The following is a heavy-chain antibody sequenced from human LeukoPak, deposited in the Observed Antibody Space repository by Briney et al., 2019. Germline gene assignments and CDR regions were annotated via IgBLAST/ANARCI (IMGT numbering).Heavy chain of an antibody. D-gene: IGHD6-13*01. V-gene: IGHV3-30*18. CDR3: AKATNTATGTPTLAIDY. CDR1: GFTFSSYG. Sequence: PGGSLRLSCAASGFTFSSYGMHWVRQAPGKGLEWVAVIPYDGSNKYYADSVKGRFTISRDNAKNSLYLQMNSLRAEDTAVYFCAKATNTATGTPTLAIDYWGQGTLVTVSS. J-gene: IGHJ4*02. CDR2: IPYDGSNK.